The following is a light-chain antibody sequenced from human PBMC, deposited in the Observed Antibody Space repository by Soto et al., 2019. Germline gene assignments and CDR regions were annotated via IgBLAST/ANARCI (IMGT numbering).Light chain of an antibody. CDR3: QQYNKYNMYT. CDR2: KAS. V-gene: IGKV1-5*03. CDR1: QSISSW. Sequence: DIQMTQSPSTLSASVGDRVTITCRASQSISSWLAWYQQKPGKAPKLLIYKASTLESGVPSRFSGSGSGTEFTLTISSLQPDDFATYYCQQYNKYNMYTFGQGTKLEIK. J-gene: IGKJ2*01.